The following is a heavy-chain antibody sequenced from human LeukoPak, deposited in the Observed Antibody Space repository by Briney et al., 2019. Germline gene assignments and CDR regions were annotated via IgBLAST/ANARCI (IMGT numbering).Heavy chain of an antibody. CDR2: INANTGGT. V-gene: IGHV1-2*02. J-gene: IGHJ3*01. D-gene: IGHD5-18*01. Sequence: ASVKVSCKASGYTFTGYYMHWVRQAPGQGLEWLGWINANTGGTSYAQKFQAGVTITRNTSINTAYIELSRLRSGDTAVYYCAKVRERGYSSKPFDLWGQGTMVTVSS. CDR1: GYTFTGYY. CDR3: AKVRERGYSSKPFDL.